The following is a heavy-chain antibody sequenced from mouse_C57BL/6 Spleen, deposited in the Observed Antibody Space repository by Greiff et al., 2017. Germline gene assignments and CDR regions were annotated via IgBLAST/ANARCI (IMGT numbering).Heavy chain of an antibody. CDR2: IRNKANGYTT. D-gene: IGHD4-1*01. Sequence: EVKLVASGGGLVQPGGSLSLSCAASGFTFTDYYMSWVRQPPGKALEWLGFIRNKANGYTTEYSASVKGRFTISRDNSQSILYLQMNALRAEDSATYYCARYGSGTFDYWGQGTTLTVSS. J-gene: IGHJ2*01. V-gene: IGHV7-3*01. CDR1: GFTFTDYY. CDR3: ARYGSGTFDY.